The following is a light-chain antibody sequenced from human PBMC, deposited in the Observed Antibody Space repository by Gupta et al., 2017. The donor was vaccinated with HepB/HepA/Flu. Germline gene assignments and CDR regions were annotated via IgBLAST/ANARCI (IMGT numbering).Light chain of an antibody. CDR2: YSS. Sequence: EIVLAQSPDFLSVTPKEKVTITCRSSQFIGTMLHWYQPKPDQSPKLLIKYSSKFFSGVPSRFSGSGSGTDFTLTISSLEAEDVATYYCHQTYILPLTFGGGTKVEIK. J-gene: IGKJ4*01. CDR1: QFIGTM. V-gene: IGKV6-21*01. CDR3: HQTYILPLT.